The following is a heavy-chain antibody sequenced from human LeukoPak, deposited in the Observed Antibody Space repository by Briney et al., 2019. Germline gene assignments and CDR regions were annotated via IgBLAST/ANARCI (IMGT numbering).Heavy chain of an antibody. V-gene: IGHV1-18*01. CDR2: ISAYNGNT. D-gene: IGHD4-23*01. J-gene: IGHJ4*02. CDR3: ARATTVAGYESYFDY. CDR1: GYTFTSYG. Sequence: ASVKVSCKASGYTFTSYGISWVRQAPGQGLEWMGWISAYNGNTNYAQKFQGRVTITADESTSTAYMELSSLRSEDTAVYYCARATTVAGYESYFDYWGQGTLVTVSS.